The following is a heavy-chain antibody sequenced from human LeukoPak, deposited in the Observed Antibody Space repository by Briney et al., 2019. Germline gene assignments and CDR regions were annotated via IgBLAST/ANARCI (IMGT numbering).Heavy chain of an antibody. CDR3: ARVGLPLIQEGRPDSRGSAFYGPSIVLDNGILAVRGSVWDNWFDP. CDR2: IYHSGST. CDR1: GVTISSSNW. D-gene: IGHD5/OR15-5a*01. Sequence: SETLSLTCAVSGVTISSSNWWSWVRQPPGKRLEGTGVIYHSGSTNYNPSVKSRFTISVDKSKNQFSLKLSSVTAADTAVYYCARVGLPLIQEGRPDSRGSAFYGPSIVLDNGILAVRGSVWDNWFDPWGQGTLVTVSS. J-gene: IGHJ5*02. V-gene: IGHV4-4*02.